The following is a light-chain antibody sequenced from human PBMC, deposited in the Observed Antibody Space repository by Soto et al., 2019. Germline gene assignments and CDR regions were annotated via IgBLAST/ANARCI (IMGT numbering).Light chain of an antibody. CDR1: QSVSSSY. CDR3: QQYGSSSYT. CDR2: GAS. V-gene: IGKV3-20*01. J-gene: IGKJ2*01. Sequence: EIVLTQSPGNLSLSPGERATLSCRASQSVSSSYLAWYQQKPGQAPRLLIYGASSRATGIPDRFSGSGSGTDSTLTISRLEPEEFAVYYCQQYGSSSYTFGQGTKLEIK.